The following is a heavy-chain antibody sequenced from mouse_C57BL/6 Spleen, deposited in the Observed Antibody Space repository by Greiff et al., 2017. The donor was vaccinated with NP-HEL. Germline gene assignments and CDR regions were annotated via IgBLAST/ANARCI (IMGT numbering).Heavy chain of an antibody. D-gene: IGHD1-1*01. CDR1: GYTFTSYW. Sequence: QVQLQQPGAELVRPGSSVKLSCKASGYTFTSYWMHWVKQRPIQGLEWIGNIDPSDSETHYNQKFKDKATLTVDKSSSTAYMQLSSLTSEDSAVYYCARGDYYGREGVDYWGQGTTLTVSS. V-gene: IGHV1-52*01. CDR3: ARGDYYGREGVDY. CDR2: IDPSDSET. J-gene: IGHJ2*01.